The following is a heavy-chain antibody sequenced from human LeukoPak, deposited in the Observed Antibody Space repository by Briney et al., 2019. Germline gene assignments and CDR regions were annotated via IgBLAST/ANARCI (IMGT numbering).Heavy chain of an antibody. CDR3: AKDYGVVGATFDY. D-gene: IGHD1-26*01. CDR2: ISGSGGST. CDR1: GFTFSSYG. Sequence: GGSLRLSCAVSGFTFSSYGMSWVRQAPGKGLEWVAAISGSGGSTYYADSVKGRFTISRDNSKNTLYVQMNSLRAEDTAVYYCAKDYGVVGATFDYWGQGTLVTVSS. J-gene: IGHJ4*02. V-gene: IGHV3-23*01.